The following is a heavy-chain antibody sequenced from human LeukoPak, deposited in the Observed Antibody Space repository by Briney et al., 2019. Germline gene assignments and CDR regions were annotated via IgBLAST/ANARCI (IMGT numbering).Heavy chain of an antibody. D-gene: IGHD3-10*01. CDR1: GYTLTELS. CDR3: ATGLSWFEYFDY. Sequence: ASVMVSCKVSGYTLTELSMHWVRQAPGKGLEWMGGFDPEDGETIYAQKFQGRVTMTEDTSTDTAYMELSSLRSEDTAVYYCATGLSWFEYFDYWGQGTLVTVSS. J-gene: IGHJ4*02. CDR2: FDPEDGET. V-gene: IGHV1-24*01.